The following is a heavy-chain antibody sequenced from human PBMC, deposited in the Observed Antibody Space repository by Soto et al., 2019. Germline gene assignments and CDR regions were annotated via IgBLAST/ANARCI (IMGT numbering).Heavy chain of an antibody. D-gene: IGHD6-13*01. J-gene: IGHJ2*01. Sequence: SETLSLTCTVSGGSISSYYWSWIRQPPGKGPEWIGYIYYSGSTNYNPSLESRVTISIDTSKNQFSLKLRSVTAADTAVYYCAKPRSSSFWYFDVWGRGTLVTVSS. V-gene: IGHV4-59*08. CDR3: AKPRSSSFWYFDV. CDR2: IYYSGST. CDR1: GGSISSYY.